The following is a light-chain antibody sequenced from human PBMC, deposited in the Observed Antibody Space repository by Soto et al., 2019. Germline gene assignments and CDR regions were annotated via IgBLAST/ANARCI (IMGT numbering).Light chain of an antibody. J-gene: IGLJ2*01. V-gene: IGLV2-8*01. CDR1: SSDVGGYNY. CDR3: SSYAGSNIVV. CDR2: DVS. Sequence: QSALTQPPSASGSPGQSVTISCTGSSSDVGGYNYVSWYQQHPGKAPKLMIYDVSKRPSGVPDRFSGSKSGNTASLPVSGLQAEDEADYYCSSYAGSNIVVFGGGTQLTVL.